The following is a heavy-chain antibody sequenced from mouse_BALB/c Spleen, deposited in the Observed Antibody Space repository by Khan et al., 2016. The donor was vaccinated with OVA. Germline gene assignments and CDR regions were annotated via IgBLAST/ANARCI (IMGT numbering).Heavy chain of an antibody. V-gene: IGHV9-3-1*01. CDR1: GYTFTNYG. Sequence: QIQLVQSGPELKKPGETVKISCKASGYTFTNYGMNWVKQAPGKGLKWMGWINTYTGEPTYADDFKGRFAFSLETSASTAYLQINNLKNDDTATYFCARSHGNYWFAYWGQGTLVTVSA. CDR3: ARSHGNYWFAY. CDR2: INTYTGEP. D-gene: IGHD2-1*01. J-gene: IGHJ3*01.